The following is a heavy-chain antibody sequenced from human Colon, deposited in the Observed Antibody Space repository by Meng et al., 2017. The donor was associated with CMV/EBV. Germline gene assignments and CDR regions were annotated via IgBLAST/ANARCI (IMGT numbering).Heavy chain of an antibody. V-gene: IGHV3-23*01. CDR2: ISGSGLTT. Sequence: GESLKISWSASGFTFNDFDMTWVRQAPGKGLEWVSSISGSGLTTFYSDAVRGRFSISRDNSRNTLYLQINSLRADDTAVYYCATGADLHTFWNGFAYWGHGAVVTVSS. CDR1: GFTFNDFD. J-gene: IGHJ4*01. CDR3: ATGADLHTFWNGFAY. D-gene: IGHD3-3*01.